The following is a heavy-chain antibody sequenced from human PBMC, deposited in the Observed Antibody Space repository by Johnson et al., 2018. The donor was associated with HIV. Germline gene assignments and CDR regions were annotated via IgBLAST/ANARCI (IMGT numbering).Heavy chain of an antibody. CDR1: GFSVSDNY. D-gene: IGHD2-21*02. J-gene: IGHJ3*02. Sequence: VQLVESGGGLIQPGGSLRLSCVASGFSVSDNYMTWVRQAPGKGLEWVSIIYSGGTSYYADSVRGRFTVSRDDSKNTLFLQMNSLTAEDTAVYYCARDPGNLHCAGDCYPEDAVDIWGQGTMVTVSS. CDR2: IYSGGTS. V-gene: IGHV3-53*01. CDR3: ARDPGNLHCAGDCYPEDAVDI.